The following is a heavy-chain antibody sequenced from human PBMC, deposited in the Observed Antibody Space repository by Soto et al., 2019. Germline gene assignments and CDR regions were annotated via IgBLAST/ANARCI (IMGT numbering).Heavy chain of an antibody. D-gene: IGHD2-15*01. J-gene: IGHJ5*02. Sequence: SETLSLTCTVSGDSISSSSYYWGWIRQPPGKGLEWIGSIYYSGNTYYNPSLKSRVTISVDASKNQFSLKLRSVTAADTAVYYCARRVGILGNNWFDPWGQGSLVTVSS. V-gene: IGHV4-39*01. CDR1: GDSISSSSYY. CDR3: ARRVGILGNNWFDP. CDR2: IYYSGNT.